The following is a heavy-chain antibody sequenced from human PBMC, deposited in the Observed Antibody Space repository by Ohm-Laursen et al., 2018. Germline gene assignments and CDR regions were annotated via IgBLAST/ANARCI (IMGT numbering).Heavy chain of an antibody. CDR3: AKDLQWLVLHAFDI. Sequence: SLRLSCTASGFTFNSYEMNWVRQAPGKGLEWVSYISSSGGITSYADSVKGRFTISRDNAKNSLYLQMNSLRAEDTALYYCAKDLQWLVLHAFDIWGQGTMVTVSS. J-gene: IGHJ3*02. CDR1: GFTFNSYE. CDR2: ISSSGGIT. D-gene: IGHD6-19*01. V-gene: IGHV3-48*03.